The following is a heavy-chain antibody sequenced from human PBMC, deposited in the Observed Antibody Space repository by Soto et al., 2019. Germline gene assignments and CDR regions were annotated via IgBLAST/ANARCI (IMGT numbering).Heavy chain of an antibody. J-gene: IGHJ4*02. CDR1: GFTFSTHA. D-gene: IGHD6-19*01. CDR2: LNSDGSIT. V-gene: IGHV3-74*02. CDR3: ARGGAYNGGWFS. Sequence: VQLVESGGGVVQPGRSLRLSCAASGFTFSTHAMHWVRQAPGKGLVWVSRLNSDGSITSYADSVKGRFTISRDNAKNTLYLQMNSLRAEDTAVYFCARGGAYNGGWFSWGPGTLVTVSS.